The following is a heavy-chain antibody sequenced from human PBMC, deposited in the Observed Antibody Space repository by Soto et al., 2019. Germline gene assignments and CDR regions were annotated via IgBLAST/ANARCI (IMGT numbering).Heavy chain of an antibody. CDR3: ARGSWSKSFMVRGVINEVHRWFDP. J-gene: IGHJ5*02. D-gene: IGHD3-10*01. V-gene: IGHV4-34*01. CDR2: INHSGST. CDR1: GGSFSGYY. Sequence: PSETLSLTCAVYGGSFSGYYWSWIRQPPGKGLEWIGEINHSGSTNYNPSLKSRVTISVDTSKNQFSLKLSSVTAADTAVYYCARGSWSKSFMVRGVINEVHRWFDPWGQGTLVTVSS.